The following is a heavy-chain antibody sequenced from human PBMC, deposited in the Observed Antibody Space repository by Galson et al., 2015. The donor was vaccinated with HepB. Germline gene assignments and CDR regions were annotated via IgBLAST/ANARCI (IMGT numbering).Heavy chain of an antibody. D-gene: IGHD1-26*01. Sequence: SVKVSCKASGYTFITYYMHWVRQAPGQGLEWMGVINPGGGSATYAQKFQGRVTMTRDTSTSTVYMEMSSLRSEDTAVYYCARTPSQWELLDHWGQGTLVTVSS. CDR2: INPGGGSA. J-gene: IGHJ4*02. CDR3: ARTPSQWELLDH. CDR1: GYTFITYY. V-gene: IGHV1-46*01.